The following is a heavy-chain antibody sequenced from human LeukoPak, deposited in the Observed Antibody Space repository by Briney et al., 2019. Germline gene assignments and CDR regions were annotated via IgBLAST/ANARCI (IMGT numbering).Heavy chain of an antibody. D-gene: IGHD2-2*01. J-gene: IGHJ4*02. CDR3: ARDGLRCSSTSCDGETYYFDY. V-gene: IGHV3-48*02. CDR1: GFTFSSYS. CDR2: ISSSSSSTI. Sequence: GGSLRLSCAASGFTFSSYSMNWVRQAPGKGLEGVSYISSSSSSTIYYADSGKGRFTISRDNAKNSLYLQMNSLRDEDTAVYYCARDGLRCSSTSCDGETYYFDYWGQGTLVTVSS.